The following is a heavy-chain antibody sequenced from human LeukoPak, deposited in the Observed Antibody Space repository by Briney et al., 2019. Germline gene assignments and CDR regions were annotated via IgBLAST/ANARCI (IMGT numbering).Heavy chain of an antibody. V-gene: IGHV3-48*02. CDR1: GFTFSSYS. CDR2: ISSSSSSI. Sequence: PGGSLRLSCAASGFTFSSYSMNWVRQAPGKGLEWVSYISSSSSSIYYADSVKGRFTISRDNAKNSLFLRMNSLRDEDTAVYYCARDRGYFVHWGQGTLVTVSS. CDR3: ARDRGYFVH. J-gene: IGHJ4*02.